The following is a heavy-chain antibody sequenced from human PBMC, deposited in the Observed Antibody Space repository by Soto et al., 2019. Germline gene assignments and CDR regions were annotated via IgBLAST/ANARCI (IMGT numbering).Heavy chain of an antibody. J-gene: IGHJ5*02. CDR2: VSFTGTT. V-gene: IGHV4-39*07. Sequence: ASETLSLTCSVSGGSINNNYYYWGWVRQPPGKGLEWIGSVSFTGTTYYSPSLKSRVTTSIDTSTSTVYMELSSLRSEDTAVYYCAREGIAANWFDPWGQGTLVTVSS. D-gene: IGHD6-13*01. CDR3: AREGIAANWFDP. CDR1: GGSINNNYYY.